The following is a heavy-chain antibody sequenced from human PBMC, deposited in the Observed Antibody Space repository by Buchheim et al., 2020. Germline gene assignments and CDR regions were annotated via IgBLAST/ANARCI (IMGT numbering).Heavy chain of an antibody. D-gene: IGHD3-22*01. CDR2: IYYSGST. CDR3: ARDPYYYDSSGWNWFDP. Sequence: QVQLQESGPGLVKPSETLSLTCTVSGGSVSSGSYYWSWIRQPPGKGLEWIGYIYYSGSTNYNPSLKSRVTISVDTSKNPFSLKLSSVTAADTAVYYCARDPYYYDSSGWNWFDPWGQGTL. CDR1: GGSVSSGSYY. V-gene: IGHV4-61*01. J-gene: IGHJ5*02.